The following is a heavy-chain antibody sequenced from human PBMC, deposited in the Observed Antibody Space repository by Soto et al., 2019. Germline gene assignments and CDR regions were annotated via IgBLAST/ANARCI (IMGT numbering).Heavy chain of an antibody. CDR3: ARSRPYYYDSSGYYPGPNWFDP. D-gene: IGHD3-22*01. CDR2: IYYSGST. CDR1: GGSTSSSSYY. Sequence: SETLSLTCTVSGGSTSSSSYYWGWIRQPPGKGLEWIGSIYYSGSTYYNPSLKSRVTISVDTSKNQFSLKLSPVTAADTAVYFCARSRPYYYDSSGYYPGPNWFDPWGQGTLVTVS. J-gene: IGHJ5*02. V-gene: IGHV4-39*01.